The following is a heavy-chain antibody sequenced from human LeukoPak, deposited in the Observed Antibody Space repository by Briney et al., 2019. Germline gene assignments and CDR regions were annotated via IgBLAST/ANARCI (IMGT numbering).Heavy chain of an antibody. CDR3: ARDGSSWYPFDY. V-gene: IGHV3-21*01. Sequence: KTGGSLRLSCAASGFTFSSYSMNWVRQAPGKGLEWVSSISSSSSYIYYADSVKGRFTISRDNAKNSLYLQMNSLRAEDTAVYYCARDGSSWYPFDYWGQGTLVTVS. D-gene: IGHD6-13*01. CDR2: ISSSSSYI. J-gene: IGHJ4*02. CDR1: GFTFSSYS.